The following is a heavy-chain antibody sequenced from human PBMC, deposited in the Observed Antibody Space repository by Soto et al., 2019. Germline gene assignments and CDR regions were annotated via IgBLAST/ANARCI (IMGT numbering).Heavy chain of an antibody. V-gene: IGHV4-39*02. CDR2: IYYTGTT. CDR3: SRERESASEH. Sequence: PSETLYLTCTVSGGSISSSTYHWAWIRQPPGKGLEWIASIYYTGTTYYSPSLKNRVTISVDTSKNHFSLKLSSVTAADTAVYYCSRERESASEHWGQGTLVTVSS. CDR1: GGSISSSTYH. J-gene: IGHJ4*02.